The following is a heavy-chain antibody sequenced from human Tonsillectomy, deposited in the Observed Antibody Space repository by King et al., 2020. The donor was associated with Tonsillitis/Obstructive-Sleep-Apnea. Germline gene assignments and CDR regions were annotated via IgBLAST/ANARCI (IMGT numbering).Heavy chain of an antibody. D-gene: IGHD3-3*01. CDR1: GGSISSYY. J-gene: IGHJ3*02. Sequence: VQLQESGPGLVKPSETLSLTCTVSGGSISSYYWSWIRQPPGEGLEWIGYIYYIWSTNYKPPLKSRVTISVDTSKNQFSLKLSSVTAADTAVYYCARRFLDYDAFDIWGQGTMVTVSS. CDR3: ARRFLDYDAFDI. CDR2: IYYIWST. V-gene: IGHV4-59*01.